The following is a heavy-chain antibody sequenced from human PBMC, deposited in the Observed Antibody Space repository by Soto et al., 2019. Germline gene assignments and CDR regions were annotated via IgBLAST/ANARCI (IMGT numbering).Heavy chain of an antibody. J-gene: IGHJ5*02. V-gene: IGHV3-23*01. CDR1: GFTFSSYA. CDR2: ISSSGGTT. D-gene: IGHD2-21*02. CDR3: AKFYSGNSAHTYTIDP. Sequence: EVQLLESGGGLVQPGGSLRLSCAASGFTFSSYAMSWVRQAPGKGLEWVSTISSSGGTTYYADSVKGRFTISRDNAKNTLYLQMNSLRAEDTAVYYCAKFYSGNSAHTYTIDPWGQGTLVTVSS.